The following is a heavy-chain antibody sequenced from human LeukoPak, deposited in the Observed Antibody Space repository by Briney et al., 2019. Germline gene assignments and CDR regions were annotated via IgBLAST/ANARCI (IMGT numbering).Heavy chain of an antibody. V-gene: IGHV3-33*06. D-gene: IGHD6-13*01. Sequence: GGSLRLSCAASGFNFMNFGMHWVRQAPGKGLDWVAVIWYDGRFIYYADSVRGRFIISRDNAKNTLYLQMNSVRAEDTAIYYCAKVVQYTASTGTGLASWGQGTLVTVSS. CDR1: GFNFMNFG. CDR2: IWYDGRFI. J-gene: IGHJ4*02. CDR3: AKVVQYTASTGTGLAS.